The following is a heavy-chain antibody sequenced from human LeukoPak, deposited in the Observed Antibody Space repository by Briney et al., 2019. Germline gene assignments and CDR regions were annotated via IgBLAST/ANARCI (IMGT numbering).Heavy chain of an antibody. CDR3: AGRSRGVTIFGVAQYFDS. Sequence: SQTLSLTCTVSGDSISSYYWSWIRQPPXXXLEWIGYIYYSGTTNYNPSLKSRVTISVDTSKNQFSLKLSSVTAADTAVYYCAGRSRGVTIFGVAQYFDSWGQGTLVTVSS. CDR1: GDSISSYY. J-gene: IGHJ4*02. CDR2: IYYSGTT. V-gene: IGHV4-59*08. D-gene: IGHD3-3*01.